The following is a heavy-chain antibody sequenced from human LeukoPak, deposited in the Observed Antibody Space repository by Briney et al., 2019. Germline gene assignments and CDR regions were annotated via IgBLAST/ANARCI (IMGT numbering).Heavy chain of an antibody. V-gene: IGHV4-59*01. CDR1: GGSISGYY. CDR2: IYYSGST. Sequence: TSETLSLTCTVSGGSISGYYWSWIRQPPGKGLEWIGYIYYSGSTNYNPSLKSRVTISVDTSKNQFSLKLSSVTAADTAVYYCARGYYDSGNPETLYYYYYYMDVWGKGTTVTVSS. J-gene: IGHJ6*03. D-gene: IGHD3-10*01. CDR3: ARGYYDSGNPETLYYYYYYMDV.